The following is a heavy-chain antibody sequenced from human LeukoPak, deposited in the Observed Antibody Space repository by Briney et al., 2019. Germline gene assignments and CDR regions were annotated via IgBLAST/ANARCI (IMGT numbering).Heavy chain of an antibody. CDR1: GFTVSSNY. Sequence: GGSLRLSCAASGFTVSSNYMSWVRQAPGKGLEWVSAISGTGANTFYADSVKGRFTMSRDNPKNMLYLQMNSLRAEDTALYYCAKGIRQLGNYYYYMDVWGKGTTVTVSS. CDR2: ISGTGANT. CDR3: AKGIRQLGNYYYYMDV. J-gene: IGHJ6*03. V-gene: IGHV3-23*01. D-gene: IGHD7-27*01.